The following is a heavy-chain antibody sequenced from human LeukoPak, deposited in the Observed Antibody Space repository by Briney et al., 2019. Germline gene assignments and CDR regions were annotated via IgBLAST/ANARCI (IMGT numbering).Heavy chain of an antibody. Sequence: SETLSLTCTVSGGSISSYYWSWIRQPAGKGLEWIGRIYTSGSTNYNPSLKSRVTMSVDTSKNQFSLKLSSVTAADTAVYYCARDSIAAAGTVEAFDIWGQGTMVTVSS. CDR2: IYTSGST. CDR3: ARDSIAAAGTVEAFDI. CDR1: GGSISSYY. D-gene: IGHD6-13*01. J-gene: IGHJ3*02. V-gene: IGHV4-4*07.